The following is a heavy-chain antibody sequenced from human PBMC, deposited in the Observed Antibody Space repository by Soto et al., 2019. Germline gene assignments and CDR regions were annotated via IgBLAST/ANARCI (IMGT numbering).Heavy chain of an antibody. CDR2: IGGSGRTT. J-gene: IGHJ4*02. CDR1: AFTFNNYA. V-gene: IGHV3-23*01. Sequence: GGSLRLSCAASAFTFNNYAMSWVRQAPGKGLEWVSGIGGSGRTTYYADSVKGRFTITRDNSNNTLFLQMNSLRAEDTAVYYCAKSRYSDSSGDFYDYWGQGTLVTVSS. CDR3: AKSRYSDSSGDFYDY. D-gene: IGHD3-22*01.